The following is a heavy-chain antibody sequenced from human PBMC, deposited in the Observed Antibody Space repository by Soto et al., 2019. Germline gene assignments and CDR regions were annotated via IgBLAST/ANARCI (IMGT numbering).Heavy chain of an antibody. J-gene: IGHJ6*03. CDR2: IKQDGSAK. CDR1: GFTFSSYW. Sequence: EVQLVESGGGLVQPGGSLRLSCAASGFTFSSYWMTWVRQAPGKGLEWVSNIKQDGSAKYYVDSVKGRFTTSRDNAKNSLYLQMNSLRAEDTAVYYCARDYYYYIDVWGKGTTVTVS. V-gene: IGHV3-7*01. CDR3: ARDYYYYIDV. D-gene: IGHD3-10*01.